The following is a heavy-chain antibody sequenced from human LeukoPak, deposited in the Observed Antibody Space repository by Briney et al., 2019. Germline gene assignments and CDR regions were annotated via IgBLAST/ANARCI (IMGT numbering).Heavy chain of an antibody. CDR2: IKQDGSEK. Sequence: GGSLRLSCAASGFTFTNYWMSWVRQAPGKGLEWVANIKQDGSEKDYVDFMKGRFTISRDNAKNSVYLQLSSLRAEDTAVYHCARIGYRSSSFDYWGRGTLVTVSS. V-gene: IGHV3-7*01. D-gene: IGHD5-12*01. J-gene: IGHJ4*02. CDR3: ARIGYRSSSFDY. CDR1: GFTFTNYW.